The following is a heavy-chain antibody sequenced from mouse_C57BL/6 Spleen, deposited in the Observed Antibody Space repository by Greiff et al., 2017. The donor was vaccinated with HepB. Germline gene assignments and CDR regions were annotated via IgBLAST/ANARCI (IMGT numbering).Heavy chain of an antibody. CDR2: INPGNGDT. CDR3: AREHNSNYFDY. Sequence: QVQLQQSGAELVRPGASVKMSCKASGYTFTSYYMHWVKQTPRQGLEWIGAINPGNGDTSYNQKFKGKATLTADKSSSPAYMQLSSLTSEDSAVYFCAREHNSNYFDYWGQGTTLTVSS. CDR1: GYTFTSYY. D-gene: IGHD2-5*01. J-gene: IGHJ2*01. V-gene: IGHV1-12*01.